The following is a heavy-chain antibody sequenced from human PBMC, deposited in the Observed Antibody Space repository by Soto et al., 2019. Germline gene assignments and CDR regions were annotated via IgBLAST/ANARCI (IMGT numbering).Heavy chain of an antibody. J-gene: IGHJ5*02. CDR3: ARGQRFSDWFDP. CDR2: IYYSGNT. V-gene: IGHV4-31*03. CDR1: GGSIRSGGYY. D-gene: IGHD3-3*01. Sequence: ASETLSLTCTVSGGSIRSGGYYWSWVRQNPRRGLEWIGNIYYSGNTYYNPSLKSRLTISVDTSKNQFSLRLISVTAADTAVYYCARGQRFSDWFDPWGQGTLVT.